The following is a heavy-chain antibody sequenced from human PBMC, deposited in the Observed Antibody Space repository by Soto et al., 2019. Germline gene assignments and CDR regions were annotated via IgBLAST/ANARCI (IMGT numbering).Heavy chain of an antibody. J-gene: IGHJ4*02. CDR3: ARLVVTAPYFDY. V-gene: IGHV4-30-4*01. CDR2: IYYSGST. Sequence: QVQLQESGPGLVKPSQTLSLTCTVSGGSISSGDYYWSWIRQPPGKGLEWIGYIYYSGSTYYNPSLKSRVNIAVDTSKNQFSLKLSSVTAADTAVYYCARLVVTAPYFDYWGQGTLVTVSS. CDR1: GGSISSGDYY. D-gene: IGHD2-21*02.